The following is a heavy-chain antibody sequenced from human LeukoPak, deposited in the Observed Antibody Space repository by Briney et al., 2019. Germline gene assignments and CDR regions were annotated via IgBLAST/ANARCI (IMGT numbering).Heavy chain of an antibody. CDR2: IKSKTDGGTT. CDR1: GFTFSNDW. V-gene: IGHV3-15*01. CDR3: TTGSIVVVTANFY. J-gene: IGHJ4*02. Sequence: GGSLRLSCAASGFTFSNDWMSWVRQAPGKGLEWVGRIKSKTDGGTTDYAAPVKGRFTISRDDSKNTLYLQMNSLKTEDTAVYYCTTGSIVVVTANFYWGEGTLVTVSS. D-gene: IGHD2-21*02.